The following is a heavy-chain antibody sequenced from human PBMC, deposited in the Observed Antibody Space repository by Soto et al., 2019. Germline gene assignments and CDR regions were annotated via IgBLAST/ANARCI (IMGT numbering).Heavy chain of an antibody. D-gene: IGHD6-25*01. CDR2: IIPVLGPA. CDR1: GVTYNTFA. CDR3: VRAAKRYFDY. J-gene: IGHJ4*02. V-gene: IGHV1-69*06. Sequence: QVQLVQSGAEVRKPGSSVKVSCKASGVTYNTFAVSWVRQAPGQGLEWMGGIIPVLGPAFYAQKFQGRVTITADKSTSTASLELTSLRSEDTAVYYCVRAAKRYFDYWGQGTLVTVSS.